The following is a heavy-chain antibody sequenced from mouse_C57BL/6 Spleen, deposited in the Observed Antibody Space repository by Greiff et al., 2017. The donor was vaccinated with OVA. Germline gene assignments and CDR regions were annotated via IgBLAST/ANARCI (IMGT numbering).Heavy chain of an antibody. Sequence: QVQLKESGAELVRPGASVKLSCKASGYTFTDYYINWVKQRPGQGLEWIARIYPGSGNTYYNEKFKGKATLTAEKSSSTAYMQLSSLTSEDSAVYFCAYSSGYVGYWGQGTTLTVSS. CDR3: AYSSGYVGY. V-gene: IGHV1-76*01. CDR1: GYTFTDYY. CDR2: IYPGSGNT. D-gene: IGHD3-2*02. J-gene: IGHJ2*01.